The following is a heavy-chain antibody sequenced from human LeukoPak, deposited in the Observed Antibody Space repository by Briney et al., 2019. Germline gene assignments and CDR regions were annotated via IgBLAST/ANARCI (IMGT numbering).Heavy chain of an antibody. CDR1: GLTISNDW. Sequence: GGSLRLSCAASGLTISNDWISWLRQAPGKGLEWVARVKSKSAGETTDYAAPVKGRFTISRDDSKNTLYLQMNSLKTEDTAVYYCTLIQGWGSGSYYRDFWGQGTLVTVSS. J-gene: IGHJ4*02. CDR2: VKSKSAGETT. V-gene: IGHV3-15*01. CDR3: TLIQGWGSGSYYRDF. D-gene: IGHD3-10*01.